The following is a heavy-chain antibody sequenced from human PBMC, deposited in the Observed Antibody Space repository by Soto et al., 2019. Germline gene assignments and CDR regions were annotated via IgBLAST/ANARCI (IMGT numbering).Heavy chain of an antibody. J-gene: IGHJ4*02. Sequence: PSETLSLTCTVSGGSMRNYFWTWIRQPPGKGLEGIGYIHYSGTTSFFPSYNPSLRSRVTISEDTSKNQFSLKLLSVTPADTAVYFCAAGEASSRNLAPYYLDFWGQGTLVTVSS. V-gene: IGHV4-59*01. D-gene: IGHD6-13*01. CDR3: AAGEASSRNLAPYYLDF. CDR2: IHYSGTT. CDR1: GGSMRNYF.